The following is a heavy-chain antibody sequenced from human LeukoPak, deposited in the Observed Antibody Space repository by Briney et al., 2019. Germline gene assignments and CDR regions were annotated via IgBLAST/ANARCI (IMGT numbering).Heavy chain of an antibody. CDR3: ARGRIRAGY. V-gene: IGHV3-64*01. CDR2: ISSNGGST. J-gene: IGHJ4*02. D-gene: IGHD6-19*01. CDR1: GFTFSSYA. Sequence: GGSLRLSCAASGFTFSSYAMHWVRQAPGKGLEYVSAISSNGGSTYYANSVKGRFTISRDNSKNTLYLQMGSLRAEDMAVYYCARGRIRAGYWGQGTLVTVSS.